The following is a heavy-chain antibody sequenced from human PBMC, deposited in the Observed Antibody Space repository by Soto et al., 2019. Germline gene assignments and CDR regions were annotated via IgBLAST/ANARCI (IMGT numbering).Heavy chain of an antibody. CDR3: ANGIGAVAVPFDY. CDR2: ISCDGSNK. J-gene: IGHJ4*02. CDR1: GFTFSSYG. Sequence: QVQLVESGGGVVQPGRSLRLSCAASGFTFSSYGMHWVRQAPGKGLEWVAVISCDGSNKYYADSVKGRFTISRDNSKNTLYLEMSSLRAEDTAVYYCANGIGAVAVPFDYWGQGTLVTVSS. V-gene: IGHV3-30*18. D-gene: IGHD6-19*01.